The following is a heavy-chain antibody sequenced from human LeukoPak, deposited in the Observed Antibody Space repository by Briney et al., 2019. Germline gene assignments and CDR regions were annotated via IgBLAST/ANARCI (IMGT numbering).Heavy chain of an antibody. V-gene: IGHV4-34*01. Sequence: SETLSLTCAVYGGSFSGYYWSWIRQPPGKGLEWIGEINHSGSTNYNPSLKSRVTISVDTSKNQFSLKLSSVTAADTAVYYCARGLLWFRELLHYYYGMDVWGQGTTVTVSS. CDR1: GGSFSGYY. CDR2: INHSGST. D-gene: IGHD3-10*01. J-gene: IGHJ6*02. CDR3: ARGLLWFRELLHYYYGMDV.